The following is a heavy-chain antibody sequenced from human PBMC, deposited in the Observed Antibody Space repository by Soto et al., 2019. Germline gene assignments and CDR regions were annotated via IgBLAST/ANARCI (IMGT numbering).Heavy chain of an antibody. V-gene: IGHV1-18*01. Sequence: QVQLVQSGAEVKKPGASVKVSCKASGYTFISYGITWVRQAPGQGLEWMGWISVYNGNTNYAQKLQGRVTMTTDTSTSTAYMELRRLRSDDTAVYYCARVPRDLLGLTTSPFNNYGMDVWGQGTTVTVSS. CDR2: ISVYNGNT. J-gene: IGHJ6*02. CDR3: ARVPRDLLGLTTSPFNNYGMDV. CDR1: GYTFISYG. D-gene: IGHD4-17*01.